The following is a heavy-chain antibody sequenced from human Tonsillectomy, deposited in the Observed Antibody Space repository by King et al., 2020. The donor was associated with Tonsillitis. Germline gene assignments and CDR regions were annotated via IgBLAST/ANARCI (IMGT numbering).Heavy chain of an antibody. J-gene: IGHJ4*02. CDR1: GGTFSSYV. V-gene: IGHV1-69*01. D-gene: IGHD5-24*01. Sequence: QLVQSGAEVKKPGSSVKVSCKASGGTFSSYVINWVRQAPGQGLEWVGQIIPMFDTVKYAQSWQGRVTITADESTSTAYMELSSLRSDDTAVFYCATLGEGYNFDYWGQGTLVTVSS. CDR3: ATLGEGYNFDY. CDR2: IIPMFDTV.